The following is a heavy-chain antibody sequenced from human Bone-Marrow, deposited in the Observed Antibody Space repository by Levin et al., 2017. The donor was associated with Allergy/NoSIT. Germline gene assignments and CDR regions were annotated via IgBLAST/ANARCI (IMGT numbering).Heavy chain of an antibody. CDR3: ARDVRRVAAAGRSGRCYYYYYMDV. Sequence: SETLSLTCTVSGGSISSYYWSWIRQPPGKGLEWIGYIYYSGSTNYNPSLKSRVTISVDTSKNQFSLKLSSVTAADTAVYYCARDVRRVAAAGRSGRCYYYYYMDVWGKGTTVTVSS. J-gene: IGHJ6*03. D-gene: IGHD6-13*01. CDR1: GGSISSYY. CDR2: IYYSGST. V-gene: IGHV4-59*01.